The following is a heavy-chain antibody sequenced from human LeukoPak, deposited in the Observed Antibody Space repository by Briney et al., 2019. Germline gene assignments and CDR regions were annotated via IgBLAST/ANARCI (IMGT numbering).Heavy chain of an antibody. D-gene: IGHD3-10*01. CDR1: GYTFTSYG. V-gene: IGHV1-18*01. J-gene: IGHJ4*02. CDR2: VSAYNGNT. CDR3: VRLGPLWFGELPDLVPRY. Sequence: GASVKVSCKASGYTFTSYGISWVRQAPGQGLEWMGWVSAYNGNTNYAQKLQGRVTMTTDTSTSTAYMELRSLRSDDTAVYYCVRLGPLWFGELPDLVPRYWGQGTLVTVSS.